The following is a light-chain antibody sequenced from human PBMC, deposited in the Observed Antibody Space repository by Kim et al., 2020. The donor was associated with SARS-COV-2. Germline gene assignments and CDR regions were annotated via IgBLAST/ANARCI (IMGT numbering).Light chain of an antibody. V-gene: IGLV3-1*01. CDR1: KLGDKY. Sequence: VSPGQTASITCSGDKLGDKYACWYQQKPGQSPVLVIYKDSKRPSGIPERFSGSNSGNTATLTISGTQAMDEADYYCQAWDSNTLWVFGGGTKVTVL. J-gene: IGLJ3*02. CDR2: KDS. CDR3: QAWDSNTLWV.